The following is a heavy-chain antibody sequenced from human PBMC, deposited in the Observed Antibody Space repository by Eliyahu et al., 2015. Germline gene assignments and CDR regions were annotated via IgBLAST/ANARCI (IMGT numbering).Heavy chain of an antibody. CDR3: ARVMFWFSDYYGLDV. J-gene: IGHJ6*02. Sequence: QLQLQESGPGQVKPSETLSLTCTVSGXSISRNXYYWGWVRQSPGKGLEWIGSMSYSANTYYNPSLNSRITMSVDTSKKQFSLKLTSVTVADTGVYYCARVMFWFSDYYGLDVWGQGTTVTVSS. D-gene: IGHD2-8*02. V-gene: IGHV4-39*01. CDR2: MSYSANT. CDR1: GXSISRNXYY.